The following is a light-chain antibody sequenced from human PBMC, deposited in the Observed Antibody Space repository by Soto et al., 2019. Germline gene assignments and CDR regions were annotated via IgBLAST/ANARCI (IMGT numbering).Light chain of an antibody. V-gene: IGKV3-11*01. CDR2: DAS. CDR1: QSVKTF. J-gene: IGKJ5*01. CDR3: QQRSNWPPIT. Sequence: EIVLTQSPATLSLSPGERATLSCRASQSVKTFLLWYQHRPGQAPRLLIYDASNRATGIPARFSGSGSGTDFTLTISSLEPEDFAVYYCQQRSNWPPITFGQGTRLEIK.